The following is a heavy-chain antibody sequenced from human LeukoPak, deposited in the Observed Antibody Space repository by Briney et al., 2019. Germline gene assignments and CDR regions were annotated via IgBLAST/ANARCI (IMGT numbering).Heavy chain of an antibody. V-gene: IGHV3-30*04. CDR3: AKGEWELLRDPFDY. CDR2: ISYDGSNK. CDR1: GFTISSYA. Sequence: GGSLRLSCAASGFTISSYAMHWVRQAPGKGLEWVAVISYDGSNKYYADSVKGRFTISRDNSKNTLYLQMNSLRAEDTAVYYCAKGEWELLRDPFDYWGQGTLVTVSS. D-gene: IGHD1-26*01. J-gene: IGHJ4*02.